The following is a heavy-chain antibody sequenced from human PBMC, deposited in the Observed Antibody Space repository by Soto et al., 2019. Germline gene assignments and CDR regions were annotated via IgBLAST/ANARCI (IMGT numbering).Heavy chain of an antibody. CDR1: GDSISSYF. J-gene: IGHJ5*02. Sequence: SETLSLTCTVSGDSISSYFWSWIRQPPGKGLEWIGYVYSTEITNYNPSLKSRVAMSIDTSKNQFSLKVRSVTAADTAVYYCARGSEDWFVPWGQGTLVTVSS. CDR3: ARGSEDWFVP. V-gene: IGHV4-59*01. CDR2: VYSTEIT.